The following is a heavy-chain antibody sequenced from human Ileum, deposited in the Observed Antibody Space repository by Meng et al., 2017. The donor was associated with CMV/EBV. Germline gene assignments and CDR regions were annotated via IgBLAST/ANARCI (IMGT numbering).Heavy chain of an antibody. CDR2: IMPIVGIT. D-gene: IGHD2-21*02. CDR1: GGTFNNYI. CDR3: ATPQSDWYSSLDY. Sequence: KAAGGTFNNYICSWVRQAPGQGLEWMGGIMPIVGITNYAQKFQGRVTITADKSTSTAYMEVTSLRSEDTAVYYCATPQSDWYSSLDYWGQGTLVTVSS. J-gene: IGHJ4*02. V-gene: IGHV1-69*02.